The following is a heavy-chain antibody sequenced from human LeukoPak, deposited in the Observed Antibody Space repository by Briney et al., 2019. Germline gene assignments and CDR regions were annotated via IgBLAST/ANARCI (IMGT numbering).Heavy chain of an antibody. CDR2: ISAYNDNT. V-gene: IGHV1-18*01. CDR1: GYTFTSYG. CDR3: SRDPGLDYYASGSNDPNWFDP. Sequence: ASVKLSCKASGYTFTSYGISWVRRAPGQGLEWMGEISAYNDNTNYAQKLQGRVTTTTDTSTITSYMELRSLRSDDTAVYYWSRDPGLDYYASGSNDPNWFDPWGQGTLVTVSS. J-gene: IGHJ5*02. D-gene: IGHD3-10*01.